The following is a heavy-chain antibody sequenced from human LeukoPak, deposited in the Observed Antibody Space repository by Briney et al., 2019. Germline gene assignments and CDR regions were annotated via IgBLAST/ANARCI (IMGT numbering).Heavy chain of an antibody. D-gene: IGHD3-16*02. J-gene: IGHJ4*02. Sequence: PSETLSLTCAVYGGSFSGYYWSWIRQPPGKGLEWIGEINHSGSTNYNPSLKSRDTISVDTSKNQFSLKLSSVTAADTAVYYCARGLELSRQVDYWGQGTLVTVSS. CDR1: GGSFSGYY. CDR3: ARGLELSRQVDY. CDR2: INHSGST. V-gene: IGHV4-34*01.